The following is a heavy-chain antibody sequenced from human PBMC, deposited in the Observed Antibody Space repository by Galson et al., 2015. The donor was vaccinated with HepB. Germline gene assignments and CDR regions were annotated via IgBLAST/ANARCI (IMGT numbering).Heavy chain of an antibody. Sequence: SLRLSCAASGFTFSSYGMSWVRQAPGKGLEWVSTISGSGGNTYYADSVKGRFTISRDNSKNTLYLQMNSLRAEDTSLYYCATPRRVMDFYGLDVWGQGTTVTVSS. V-gene: IGHV3-23*01. CDR2: ISGSGGNT. CDR3: ATPRRVMDFYGLDV. CDR1: GFTFSSYG. J-gene: IGHJ6*01. D-gene: IGHD2-21*01.